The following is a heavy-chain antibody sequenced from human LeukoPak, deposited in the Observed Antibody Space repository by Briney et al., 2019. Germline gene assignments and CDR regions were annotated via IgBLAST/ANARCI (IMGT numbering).Heavy chain of an antibody. D-gene: IGHD3-16*01. J-gene: IGHJ4*02. V-gene: IGHV3-23*01. Sequence: GGSLRLSCAASGFTFSSYAMSWVRQAPGKGLEWVSAISGSGGSTYYADSVKGRFTISRDNSKNTLYLQMNNLRAEDTAVYYCASGGMGITFRGAPPQLWGQGTLVTVSS. CDR3: ASGGMGITFRGAPPQL. CDR2: ISGSGGST. CDR1: GFTFSSYA.